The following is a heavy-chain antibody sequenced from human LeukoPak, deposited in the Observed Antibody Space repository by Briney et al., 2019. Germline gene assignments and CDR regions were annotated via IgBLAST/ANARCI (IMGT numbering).Heavy chain of an antibody. D-gene: IGHD3-9*01. CDR1: GGSISSGGYY. V-gene: IGHV4-31*03. J-gene: IGHJ5*02. CDR2: IYYSGST. Sequence: SETLSLTCTVSGGSISSGGYYWSWIRQHPGKGLEWIGYIYYSGSTYYNPSLESRVTISVDTSKNQFSLKLSSVTAADTAVYYCARDFEENWFDPWGQGTLVTVSS. CDR3: ARDFEENWFDP.